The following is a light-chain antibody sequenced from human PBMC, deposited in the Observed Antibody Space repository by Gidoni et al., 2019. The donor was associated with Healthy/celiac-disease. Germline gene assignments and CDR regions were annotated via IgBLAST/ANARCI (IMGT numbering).Light chain of an antibody. J-gene: IGKJ1*01. V-gene: IGKV4-1*01. CDR2: WAS. CDR3: QQYYSTPWT. CDR1: PSVLYSSNNKNY. Sequence: DIGMTQSPDSLAVSLGERATINCKSSPSVLYSSNNKNYLAWYQHKPGQPPKLRIYWASTRESGVPDRFSGSGSGTDFTLTISSLQAEDWAVYYCQQYYSTPWTFGQGTKVEIK.